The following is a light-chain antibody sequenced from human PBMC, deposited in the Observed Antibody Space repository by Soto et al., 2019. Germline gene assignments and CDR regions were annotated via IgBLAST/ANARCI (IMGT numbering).Light chain of an antibody. CDR2: GAS. Sequence: EIVLTQSPGTLSLSPRERATLSCSASQSVSLTALAWYQHKPGQAPRLLIYGASTRATGIPARFSGTGSGTDFTLTISRLEPEDFAVYYCQHFGDSPITFGQGTRLEIK. CDR1: QSVSLTA. V-gene: IGKV3-20*01. CDR3: QHFGDSPIT. J-gene: IGKJ5*01.